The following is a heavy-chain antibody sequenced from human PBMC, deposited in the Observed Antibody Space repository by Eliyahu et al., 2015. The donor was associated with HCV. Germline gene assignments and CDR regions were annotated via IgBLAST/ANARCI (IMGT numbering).Heavy chain of an antibody. Sequence: QVTLKESGPVLVKPTETLTLTCTVSGFSLNNXLGVSWIRQPPGKALEXLAHIFSNDAKSYSTSLRSRLTISKDTSRSQVVLTMTNMDPVDTATYYCARVSTELLLWNWWYYLDVWGKGTTVTVSS. D-gene: IGHD3-10*01. CDR1: GFSLNNXLG. V-gene: IGHV2-26*01. CDR3: ARVSTELLLWNWWYYLDV. J-gene: IGHJ6*03. CDR2: IFSNDAK.